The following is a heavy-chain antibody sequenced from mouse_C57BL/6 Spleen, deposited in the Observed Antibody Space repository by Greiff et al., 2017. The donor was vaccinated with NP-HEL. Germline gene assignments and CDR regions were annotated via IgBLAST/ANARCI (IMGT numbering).Heavy chain of an antibody. V-gene: IGHV1-59*01. D-gene: IGHD3-2*02. CDR1: GYTFTSYW. CDR3: AREDSSGFFAD. CDR2: IDPSDSYT. Sequence: QVQLQQPGAELVRPGTSVKLSCKASGYTFTSYWMHWVKQRPGQGLEWIGVIDPSDSYTNYNQKFKGKATLTVDTSSSTAYMQLSSLTSEDSAVYYCAREDSSGFFADWGQGTLVTVSA. J-gene: IGHJ3*01.